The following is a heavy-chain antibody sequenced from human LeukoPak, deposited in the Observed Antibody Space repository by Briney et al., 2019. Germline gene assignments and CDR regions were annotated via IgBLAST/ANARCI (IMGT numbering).Heavy chain of an antibody. CDR2: IYYSGNT. J-gene: IGHJ4*02. Sequence: SETLSLTCSVSGGSMSGYYWGWIRQPPGKGLEWIGSIYYSGNTYYNASLKSQVSISIDTSKNQFSLRLTSVTAAGTAVYYCARQTGSGLFILPGGQGTLVTVSS. CDR3: ARQTGSGLFILP. D-gene: IGHD3/OR15-3a*01. V-gene: IGHV4-39*01. CDR1: GGSMSGYY.